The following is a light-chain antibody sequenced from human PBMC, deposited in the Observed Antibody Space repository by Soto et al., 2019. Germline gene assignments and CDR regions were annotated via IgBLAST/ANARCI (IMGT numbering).Light chain of an antibody. CDR3: SSYTSSSTLV. Sequence: QSALTQPASVSGSPGQSITISCTGTSSDVGSYNYVSWYQHHPGKAPQLMIYEVTYRPSGVSNRFSGSKSGNAASLTISGXXXXXXXXYXCSSYTSSSTLVFGTGTKVTVL. CDR1: SSDVGSYNY. V-gene: IGLV2-14*01. J-gene: IGLJ1*01. CDR2: EVT.